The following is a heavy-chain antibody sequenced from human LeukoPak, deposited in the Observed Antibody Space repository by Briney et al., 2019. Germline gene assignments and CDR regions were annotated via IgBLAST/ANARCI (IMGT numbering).Heavy chain of an antibody. CDR1: GGSFSGYY. CDR2: IYYSGST. D-gene: IGHD3-10*01. Sequence: SETLSLTCAVYGGSFSGYYWGWIRQPPGKGLEWIGSIYYSGSTYYNPSLKRRVTITVDTSKDQFSLKLSSVTAADTAVYYCASDYYYGSGSYFRWFDPWGQGTLVTVSS. J-gene: IGHJ5*02. CDR3: ASDYYYGSGSYFRWFDP. V-gene: IGHV4-39*01.